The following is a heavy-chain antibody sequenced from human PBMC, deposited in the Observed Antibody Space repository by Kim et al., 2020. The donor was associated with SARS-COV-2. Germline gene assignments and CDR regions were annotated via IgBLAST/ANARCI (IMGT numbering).Heavy chain of an antibody. CDR1: GFTFSSYW. CDR2: IKQDGSEK. J-gene: IGHJ6*02. D-gene: IGHD3-9*01. Sequence: GGSLRISCAASGFTFSSYWMSWVRQAPGKGLEWVANIKQDGSEKYYVDSVKGRFTISRDNAKNSLYLQMNSLRAEDTAVYYCARDLLTGKVRWYTYYYYYGMDVWGQGTTVTVSS. V-gene: IGHV3-7*01. CDR3: ARDLLTGKVRWYTYYYYYGMDV.